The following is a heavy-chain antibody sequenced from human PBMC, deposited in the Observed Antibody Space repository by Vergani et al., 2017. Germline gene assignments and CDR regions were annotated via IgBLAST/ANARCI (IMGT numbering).Heavy chain of an antibody. Sequence: QVQLVQSGAEVKKPGASVKVSCKASGYTFTGYYMHWVRQAPGQGLEWMGWINPNSGGTNYAKKFQGRVTRTRDTSISTAYMELSRLRSDDTAGYYCATGSIAARPDSYYYYYMDVWGKGTTVTVSS. CDR3: ATGSIAARPDSYYYYYMDV. V-gene: IGHV1-2*02. CDR1: GYTFTGYY. CDR2: INPNSGGT. D-gene: IGHD6-6*01. J-gene: IGHJ6*03.